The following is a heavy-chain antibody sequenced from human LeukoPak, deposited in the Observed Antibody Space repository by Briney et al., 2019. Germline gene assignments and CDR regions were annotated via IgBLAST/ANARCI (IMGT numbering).Heavy chain of an antibody. D-gene: IGHD5-24*01. CDR2: ISGSSSSSDGGAM. CDR3: ALGRDGYKYFDY. Sequence: PGGSLRLSCTASGFTFSTYSMNWVRQAPGRGLEWVSYISGSSSSSDGGAMQYADSVKGRFTISRDNAKNTLYLQMNSLRAEDTAVYYCALGRDGYKYFDYWGQGTLVTVSS. V-gene: IGHV3-48*04. J-gene: IGHJ4*02. CDR1: GFTFSTYS.